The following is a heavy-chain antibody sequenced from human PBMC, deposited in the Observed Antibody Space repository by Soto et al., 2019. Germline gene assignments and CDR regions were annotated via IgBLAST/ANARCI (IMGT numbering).Heavy chain of an antibody. V-gene: IGHV3-23*01. D-gene: IGHD6-6*01. Sequence: GGSLRLSCAASGFTFSSYAMSWVRQAPGKGLEWVSAISGSGGSTYYADSAKGRFTISRDNSKNTLYLQMNSLRAEDTAVYYCAKPVPTAGGKYSSSSGGYWGQGTLVTVSS. CDR2: ISGSGGST. CDR3: AKPVPTAGGKYSSSSGGY. CDR1: GFTFSSYA. J-gene: IGHJ4*02.